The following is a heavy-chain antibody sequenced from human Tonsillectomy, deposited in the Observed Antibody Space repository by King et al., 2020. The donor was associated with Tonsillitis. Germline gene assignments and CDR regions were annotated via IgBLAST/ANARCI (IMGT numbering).Heavy chain of an antibody. CDR2: VTPYNGNT. CDR3: ARGNTRPFDD. CDR1: GYTFTSFG. V-gene: IGHV1-18*01. J-gene: IGHJ4*02. Sequence: QLVQSGAEVKKPGASVKVSCKASGYTFTSFGIAWVRQAPGQGLEWMGWVTPYNGNTNYAQKFQGRVTMTADTSTTTVYMELKSLGSDDTALYYCARGNTRPFDDWGQGTLVTASS. D-gene: IGHD1/OR15-1a*01.